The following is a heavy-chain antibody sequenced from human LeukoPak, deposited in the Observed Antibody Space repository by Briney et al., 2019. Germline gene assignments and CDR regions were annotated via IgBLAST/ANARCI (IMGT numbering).Heavy chain of an antibody. CDR2: IYYSGST. J-gene: IGHJ6*02. D-gene: IGHD4-17*01. Sequence: SETLSLTCTVSGGSISSYYWSWIRQPPGKGLEWIGYIYYSGSTNYNPSLKSRVTISVDTSKNQFYLKLSSVTAADTAVYYCARVAVTTDYGMDVWGQGTTVTVSS. CDR1: GGSISSYY. V-gene: IGHV4-59*01. CDR3: ARVAVTTDYGMDV.